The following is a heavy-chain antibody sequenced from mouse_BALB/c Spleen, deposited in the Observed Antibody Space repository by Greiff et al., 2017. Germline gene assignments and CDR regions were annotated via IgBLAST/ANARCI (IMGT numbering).Heavy chain of an antibody. J-gene: IGHJ4*01. Sequence: DVMLVESGGGLVKLGGSLKLSCAASGFTFSSYYMSWVRQTPEKRLELVAAINSNGGSTYYPDTVKGRFTISRDNAKNTLYLQMSSLKSEDTALYYCARRGDDYDAMDYWGQGTSVTVSS. CDR1: GFTFSSYY. CDR2: INSNGGST. CDR3: ARRGDDYDAMDY. V-gene: IGHV5-6-2*01.